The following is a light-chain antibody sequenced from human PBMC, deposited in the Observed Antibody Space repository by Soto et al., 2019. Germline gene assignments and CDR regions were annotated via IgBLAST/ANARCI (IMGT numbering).Light chain of an antibody. Sequence: EIVMTQSPATLSVSPGERATLSCRASQSVTSNLAWYQQKPGRAPRLLIYGASTRATGIPARFSGSGSGTEFTLNISNLQAEDFALYYCQHYFNWPYTFGQGTKLEIK. V-gene: IGKV3-15*01. CDR3: QHYFNWPYT. CDR1: QSVTSN. J-gene: IGKJ2*01. CDR2: GAS.